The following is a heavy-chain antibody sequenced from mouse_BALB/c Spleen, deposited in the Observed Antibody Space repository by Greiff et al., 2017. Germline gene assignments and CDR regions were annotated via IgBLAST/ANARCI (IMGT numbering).Heavy chain of an antibody. CDR2: IDPANGNT. J-gene: IGHJ2*01. V-gene: IGHV14-3*02. CDR1: GFNIKDTY. D-gene: IGHD1-1*01. CDR3: AREGYYGSSSDY. Sequence: EVKVVESGAELVKPGASVKLSCTASGFNIKDTYMHWVKQRPEQGLEWIGRIDPANGNTKYDPKFQGKATITADTSSNTAYLQLSSLTSEDTAVYYCAREGYYGSSSDYWGQGTTLTVSS.